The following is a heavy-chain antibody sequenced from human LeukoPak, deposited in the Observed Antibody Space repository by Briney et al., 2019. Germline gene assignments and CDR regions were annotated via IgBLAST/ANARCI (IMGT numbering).Heavy chain of an antibody. V-gene: IGHV3-30*18. CDR3: AKDRTSVHLWLSDLDY. D-gene: IGHD5-18*01. J-gene: IGHJ4*02. CDR2: ISYDGSIK. CDR1: GFTFSSYV. Sequence: GGSLGLSCAASGFTFSSYVMHWVRQAPGKGLEWVAIISYDGSIKYYADSVKGRFTISRDNSKNTLFLQMNSLRAEDTAVYYCAKDRTSVHLWLSDLDYWGQGALVTVSS.